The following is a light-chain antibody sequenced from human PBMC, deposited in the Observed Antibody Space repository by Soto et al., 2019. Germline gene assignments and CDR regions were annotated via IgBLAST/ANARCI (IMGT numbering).Light chain of an antibody. Sequence: DIQMTQSPSSLYASVGDRVTITCRASQGISHYLAWYQQRPGQVTKLLIYDANILQSGVPSRFSGSGSGTDFTLTISSLQPEDVATYYCQKYNSAPRTFGQGTKVEIK. V-gene: IGKV1-27*01. CDR3: QKYNSAPRT. J-gene: IGKJ1*01. CDR1: QGISHY. CDR2: DAN.